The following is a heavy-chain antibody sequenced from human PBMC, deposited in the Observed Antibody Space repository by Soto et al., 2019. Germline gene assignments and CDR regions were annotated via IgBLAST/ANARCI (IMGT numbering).Heavy chain of an antibody. V-gene: IGHV3-30-3*01. CDR2: ISYDGSNK. D-gene: IGHD1-7*01. J-gene: IGHJ4*02. Sequence: GGSLRLSCAASGFTLSSYAMHWVRQAPGKGLEWVAVISYDGSNKYYADSVKGRFTISRDNSKNTLYLQMNSLRAEDTAVYYCAVLGTLFDYWGQGTLVTVSS. CDR1: GFTLSSYA. CDR3: AVLGTLFDY.